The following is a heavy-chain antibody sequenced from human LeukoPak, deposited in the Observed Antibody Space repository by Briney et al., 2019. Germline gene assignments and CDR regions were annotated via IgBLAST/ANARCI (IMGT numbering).Heavy chain of an antibody. CDR3: ATAPDRQYGDYAFDY. Sequence: ASVKVSCKVSGYTLTELSMHWVRQAPGKGLEWMGGFDPEDGETIYAQKFQGRVTMTEDTSTDTAYMELSSLRSEDTAVYYRATAPDRQYGDYAFDYWGQGTLVTVSS. CDR1: GYTLTELS. CDR2: FDPEDGET. J-gene: IGHJ4*02. V-gene: IGHV1-24*01. D-gene: IGHD4-17*01.